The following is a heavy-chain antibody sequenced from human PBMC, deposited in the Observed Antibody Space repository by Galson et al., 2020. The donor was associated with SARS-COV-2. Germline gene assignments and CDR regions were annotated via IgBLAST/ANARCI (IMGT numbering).Heavy chain of an antibody. J-gene: IGHJ3*02. CDR3: ARDVSGGASDI. CDR1: GFTFTNYA. Sequence: RGSLRLSCAASGFTFTNYAIHWVRQAPGKGLEWVAVISHDGRIEVYADSVKGRFTISRDNSENMLFLQMDSLRADDTAVYYCARDVSGGASDIWGQGIMVTVSS. D-gene: IGHD1-26*01. CDR2: ISHDGRIE. V-gene: IGHV3-30*04.